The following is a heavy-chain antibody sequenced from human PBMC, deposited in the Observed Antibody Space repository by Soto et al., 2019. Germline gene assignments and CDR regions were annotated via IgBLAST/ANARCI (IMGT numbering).Heavy chain of an antibody. D-gene: IGHD2-21*02. V-gene: IGHV4-30-2*02. CDR2: IYNSGST. CDR3: ARGSVTPEPGA. Sequence: SETLSLTCAVSGGSITSGGYSWTWIRQPPGRGLEWIGYIYNSGSTYYNPSLRSRVTISVDRSRHQFSLRLTSVTAADTAVYFCARGSVTPEPGAWGQGTLVTVSS. J-gene: IGHJ4*02. CDR1: GGSITSGGYS.